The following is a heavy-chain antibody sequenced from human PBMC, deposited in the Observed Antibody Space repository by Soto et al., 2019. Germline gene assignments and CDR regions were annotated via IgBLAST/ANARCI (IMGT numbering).Heavy chain of an antibody. J-gene: IGHJ6*02. CDR2: INPNSGGT. CDR1: GYTFTGNY. CDR3: ARARFGPFYGMDV. D-gene: IGHD3-10*01. V-gene: IGHV1-2*04. Sequence: ASVKVSCKASGYTFTGNYMHWVRQAPGQGLEWMGWINPNSGGTNYAQKFQGWVTMTRDTSISTAYMELSRLRSDDTAVYYCARARFGPFYGMDVWGQGTTVTVS.